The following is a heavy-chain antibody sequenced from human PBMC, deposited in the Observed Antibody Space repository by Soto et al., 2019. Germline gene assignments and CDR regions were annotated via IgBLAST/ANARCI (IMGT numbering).Heavy chain of an antibody. CDR1: GFTVSSNY. D-gene: IGHD2-15*01. CDR3: ARDRACSGGSCYPNDAFDI. V-gene: IGHV3-66*01. J-gene: IGHJ3*02. Sequence: EVQLVESGGGLVQPGGSLRLSCAASGFTVSSNYMSWVRQAPGKGLEWVSVIYSGGSTYYADSVKGRFTISRDNSKNTLYLQMNSLRAEDTAVYYCARDRACSGGSCYPNDAFDIWGQGTMVTVSS. CDR2: IYSGGST.